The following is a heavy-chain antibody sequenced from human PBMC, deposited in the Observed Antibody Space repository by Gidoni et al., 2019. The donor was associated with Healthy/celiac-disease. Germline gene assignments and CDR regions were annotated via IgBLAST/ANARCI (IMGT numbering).Heavy chain of an antibody. D-gene: IGHD3-22*01. CDR1: GYTFTGYY. CDR2: SNPNSGGT. CDR3: ARDGYYDSRSYYSSCYYFDY. J-gene: IGHJ4*02. V-gene: IGHV1-2*02. Sequence: QVQLVQSGAEVKKPGASVKVSCKASGYTFTGYYMHWVRQAPGQGLEWMGWSNPNSGGTNYEQKLQGRVTMTRETSISTAYMELSRLRSDDTAVYYCARDGYYDSRSYYSSCYYFDYWGQGTLVTVSS.